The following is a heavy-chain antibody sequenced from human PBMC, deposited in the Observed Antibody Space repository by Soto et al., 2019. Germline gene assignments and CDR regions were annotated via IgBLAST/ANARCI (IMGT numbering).Heavy chain of an antibody. Sequence: QVQLVESGGGEVQPGMSLRLSCAASGFTFSSYAMHWVRQAPGKGLEWVAVISYDGSNKYYADSVKGRFTISRDNSKNTLYLQMNSLRAEDTAVYYCARGPSSLTRFDYWGQGTLVTVSS. CDR2: ISYDGSNK. V-gene: IGHV3-30-3*01. CDR3: ARGPSSLTRFDY. D-gene: IGHD2-2*01. J-gene: IGHJ4*02. CDR1: GFTFSSYA.